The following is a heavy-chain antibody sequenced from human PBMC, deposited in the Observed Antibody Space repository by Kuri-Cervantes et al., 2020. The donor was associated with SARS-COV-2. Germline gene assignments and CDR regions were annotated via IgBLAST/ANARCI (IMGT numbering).Heavy chain of an antibody. CDR2: IYHSGST. V-gene: IGHV4-38-2*01. CDR3: ARSTRITIFVDY. D-gene: IGHD3-3*01. CDR1: GYSISSGYY. J-gene: IGHJ4*02. Sequence: GSLRLSCAVSGYSISSGYYWGWIRQPPGKGLEWIGGIYHSGSTYYNPSLKSRVTISVDTSKNQFSLKLSSVTAADTAVYYCARSTRITIFVDYWGQGTLVTVSS.